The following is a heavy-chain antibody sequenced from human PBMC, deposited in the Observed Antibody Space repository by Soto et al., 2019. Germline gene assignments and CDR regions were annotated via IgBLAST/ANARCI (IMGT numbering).Heavy chain of an antibody. V-gene: IGHV3-30*18. CDR2: ISYDGSNK. Sequence: QVQLVESGGGVVQPGRSLRLSCAASGFTFSKHGMHWVRQAPGKGLEWVAVISYDGSNKYYVDSVKGRFTISRDNSKNTLYLQMNSLRAEDTAVYHCAKGVGEYTYGFFLGDDAFDIWGQGTMVTVSS. CDR3: AKGVGEYTYGFFLGDDAFDI. J-gene: IGHJ3*02. CDR1: GFTFSKHG. D-gene: IGHD5-18*01.